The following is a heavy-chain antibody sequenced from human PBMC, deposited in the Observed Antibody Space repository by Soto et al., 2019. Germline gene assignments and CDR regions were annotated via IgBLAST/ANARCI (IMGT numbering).Heavy chain of an antibody. CDR1: GFTFRSSG. J-gene: IGHJ4*02. Sequence: QVQLVESGGGVVQRGGSLRLSCEASGFTFRSSGMHWVRQAPGKGLEWVSSIWYDGNNKYYADSVKGRFIIYRDNTKSTLYLQMNSLRGEDRAVYYCGGDGGGGFSYGGYWGQGTLVAVSS. D-gene: IGHD4-17*01. CDR3: GGDGGGGFSYGGY. CDR2: IWYDGNNK. V-gene: IGHV3-33*03.